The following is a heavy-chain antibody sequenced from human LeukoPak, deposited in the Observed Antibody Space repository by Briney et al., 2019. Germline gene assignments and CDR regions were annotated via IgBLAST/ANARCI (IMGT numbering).Heavy chain of an antibody. Sequence: PGGSLRLSCAASGFTFSNYAMNWVRQAPGKGLEWVSAISGSGGSTYYADSVKGRFTISRDNSKNTLYLQMNSLRSEDTAVYYCARGPPEWTTWGQGTLVTVSS. D-gene: IGHD1-1*01. CDR1: GFTFSNYA. CDR2: ISGSGGST. CDR3: ARGPPEWTT. J-gene: IGHJ4*02. V-gene: IGHV3-23*01.